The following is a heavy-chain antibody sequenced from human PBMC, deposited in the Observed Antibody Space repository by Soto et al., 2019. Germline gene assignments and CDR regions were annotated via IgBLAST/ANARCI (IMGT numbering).Heavy chain of an antibody. CDR1: GYTFTSYS. Sequence: QVQLVQSGAEEKKPGASVKVSCKASGYTFTSYSMHWVRQAPGQRLECMGWINAGNGDTKYSQKFQDRVTITRDTSASTAYMEVSSLRSEDTAVYYCARSGGAKGNYYYYGMDGWGQGTTVTVSS. J-gene: IGHJ6*02. V-gene: IGHV1-3*05. CDR2: INAGNGDT. D-gene: IGHD1-26*01. CDR3: ARSGGAKGNYYYYGMDG.